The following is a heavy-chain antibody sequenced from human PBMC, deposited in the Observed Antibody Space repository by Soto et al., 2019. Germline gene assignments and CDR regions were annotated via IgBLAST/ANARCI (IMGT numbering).Heavy chain of an antibody. CDR3: ARSDRIIAAAGSFDY. V-gene: IGHV5-51*01. CDR2: IYPGDSDT. D-gene: IGHD6-13*01. CDR1: GYSFTSYW. Sequence: GESLKISCKGSGYSFTSYWIGWVRQMPGKGLEWMGIIYPGDSDTRYSPSFQGQVTISADKSISTAYLQWSSLKASDTAMYYCARSDRIIAAAGSFDYWGQGTLVTVSS. J-gene: IGHJ4*02.